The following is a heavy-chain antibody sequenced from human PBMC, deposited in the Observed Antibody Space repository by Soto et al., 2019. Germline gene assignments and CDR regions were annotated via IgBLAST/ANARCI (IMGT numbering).Heavy chain of an antibody. V-gene: IGHV4-31*02. Sequence: QVQLQESGPGLVKPSQTLSLTWTVSGGSISSGGYYWSWIRQHPGKGQEWIGYIYYSGSTYYNPSLKSRVTISVDTSKNQFSLKMSSVTAADTAVYYCATYGSGTYKPTTFDYWGQGTLVTVS. CDR3: ATYGSGTYKPTTFDY. D-gene: IGHD3-10*01. CDR2: IYYSGST. CDR1: GGSISSGGYY. J-gene: IGHJ4*02.